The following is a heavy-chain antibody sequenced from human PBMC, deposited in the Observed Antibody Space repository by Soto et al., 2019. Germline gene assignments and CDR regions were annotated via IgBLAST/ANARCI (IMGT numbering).Heavy chain of an antibody. D-gene: IGHD2-15*01. Sequence: QVQLQEAGPGLVKPSQTLSLTCTVSGGSISSGGYYWSWIRQHPGKGLEWIGYIYYSGSTYYNPPLKGHVTISVDTSKDQFSLKLSSVTAADTAVYYCARALYIVVVVAATDGYFDLWGRGTLVTVSS. V-gene: IGHV4-31*01. CDR3: ARALYIVVVVAATDGYFDL. CDR2: IYYSGST. CDR1: GGSISSGGYY. J-gene: IGHJ2*01.